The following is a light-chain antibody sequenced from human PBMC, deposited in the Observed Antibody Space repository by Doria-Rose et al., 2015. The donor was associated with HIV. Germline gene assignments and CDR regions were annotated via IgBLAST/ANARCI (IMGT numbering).Light chain of an antibody. CDR1: QSLLYTSKNY. Sequence: VLTQPPESLGMSLGERATLNCKSNQSLLYTSKNYLAWYQQKPGQPPKLLIYWASTQQSGVPARFSGSGSGTDFTLTISSLEAEDAAVYYCQQYYDTPSFGPGTTVGIK. V-gene: IGKV4-1*01. CDR3: QQYYDTPS. J-gene: IGKJ3*01. CDR2: WAS.